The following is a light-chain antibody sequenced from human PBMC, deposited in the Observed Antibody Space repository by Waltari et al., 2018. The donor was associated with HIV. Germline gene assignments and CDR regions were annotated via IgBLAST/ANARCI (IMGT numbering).Light chain of an antibody. CDR3: QHYNSYSGT. J-gene: IGKJ1*01. V-gene: IGKV1-5*03. Sequence: DIQMTQSPSTQSASVGDRATITCRARQIINNHLAWYQQKPGKAPKLLIHKTSILESVVPSRFSGSGSGTEVTLTISSLQPDDFATYYCQHYNSYSGTFGQGTKVEI. CDR2: KTS. CDR1: QIINNH.